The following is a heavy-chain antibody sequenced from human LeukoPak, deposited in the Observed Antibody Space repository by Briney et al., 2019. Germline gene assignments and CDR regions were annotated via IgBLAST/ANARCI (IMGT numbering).Heavy chain of an antibody. J-gene: IGHJ5*02. Sequence: SETLSLTCAVYGGSFSGYYWSWIRQPPGKGLEWIGEINHSGSTNYNPSLKSRVTISVDTSKNQFSLKLSSVTAADTAVYYCARVPATITMVRGVMGWFDPWGQGTLVTVSS. CDR1: GGSFSGYY. CDR2: INHSGST. CDR3: ARVPATITMVRGVMGWFDP. V-gene: IGHV4-34*01. D-gene: IGHD3-10*01.